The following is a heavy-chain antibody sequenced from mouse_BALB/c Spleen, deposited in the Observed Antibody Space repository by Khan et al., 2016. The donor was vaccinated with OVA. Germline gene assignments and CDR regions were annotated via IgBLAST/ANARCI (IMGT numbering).Heavy chain of an antibody. CDR2: INPSSGYT. J-gene: IGHJ3*01. V-gene: IGHV1-4*01. D-gene: IGHD2-5*01. CDR1: GYTFTSYT. CDR3: ARVGAYYRNYCWFAC. Sequence: QVQLKQSGAELARPGASVKMSCKASGYTFTSYTIHWIKQRPGQGLEWIGYINPSSGYTNYNQKFKDKATLTADKSSTTAYLQLSSLTSDDSAVYYCARVGAYYRNYCWFACGGQGTLVTVS.